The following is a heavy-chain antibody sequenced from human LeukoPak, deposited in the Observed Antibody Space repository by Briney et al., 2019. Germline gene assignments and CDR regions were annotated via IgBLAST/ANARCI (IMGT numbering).Heavy chain of an antibody. Sequence: PGGSLRLSCAASGFTFSSYWMSWVRQAPGKGLEWVANIKQDGSEKYYVDSVKGRFTISRDNAKNSLYLQMNSLRAEDTAVYYCARDIVVVPAAIWRFDPWGQGTLVTVSS. J-gene: IGHJ5*02. D-gene: IGHD2-2*01. CDR2: IKQDGSEK. CDR1: GFTFSSYW. CDR3: ARDIVVVPAAIWRFDP. V-gene: IGHV3-7*01.